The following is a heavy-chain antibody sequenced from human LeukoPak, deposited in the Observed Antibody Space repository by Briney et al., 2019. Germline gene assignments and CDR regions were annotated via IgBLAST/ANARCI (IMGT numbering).Heavy chain of an antibody. Sequence: ASVKVSCKASGGTFSSYAISWVRQAPGQGLEWMGGIIPIFGTANYAQKFQGRVTITADESTSTAYMELSSLRSEDTAVYYCASFRAKQWLGENWFDPWGQGTLVTVSS. V-gene: IGHV1-69*13. CDR2: IIPIFGTA. J-gene: IGHJ5*02. CDR1: GGTFSSYA. D-gene: IGHD6-19*01. CDR3: ASFRAKQWLGENWFDP.